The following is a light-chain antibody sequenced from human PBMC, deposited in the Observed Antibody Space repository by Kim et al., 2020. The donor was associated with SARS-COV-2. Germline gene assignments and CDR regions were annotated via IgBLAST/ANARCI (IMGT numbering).Light chain of an antibody. V-gene: IGKV1-17*03. CDR2: GAS. CDR3: QQYNSYSDT. CDR1: HDIYTY. J-gene: IGKJ2*01. Sequence: DIQMTQSPSAMSASVGDRVTITCRASHDIYTYLAWFQQKPGKVPKRLISGASRLQSGVPSRFSGSGSGAEFTLTISNLQPEDVATYYCQQYNSYSDTFGQGTKLEI.